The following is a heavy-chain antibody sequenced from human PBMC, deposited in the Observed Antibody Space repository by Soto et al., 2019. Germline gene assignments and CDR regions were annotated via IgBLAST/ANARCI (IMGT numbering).Heavy chain of an antibody. CDR2: IYYSGST. J-gene: IGHJ4*02. CDR3: ARHLNDWNFPFDY. Sequence: SETLSLTCAVCGGSISSSSYYWGWIRQPPGKGLEWIGSIYYSGSTYYNPSLKSRVTISVDTSKNQFSLKLSSVTAADTAVYYCARHLNDWNFPFDYWGQGTLVTVSS. CDR1: GGSISSSSYY. V-gene: IGHV4-39*01. D-gene: IGHD1-7*01.